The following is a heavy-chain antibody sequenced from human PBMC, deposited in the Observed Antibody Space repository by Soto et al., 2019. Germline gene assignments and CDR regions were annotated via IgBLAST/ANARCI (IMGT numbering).Heavy chain of an antibody. CDR1: GFPFSTYE. Sequence: EVQLLESGGGLIQPGGSLRLSCAASGFPFSTYEMTWARQSPGKGLEWVAFITSSGGPTYYADSVRGRFTISRDNSKNTLYLQMDSLRVEDAASYYCVKGGWLGDWGQGTLVTVSS. J-gene: IGHJ4*02. CDR2: ITSSGGPT. D-gene: IGHD3-10*01. V-gene: IGHV3-23*01. CDR3: VKGGWLGD.